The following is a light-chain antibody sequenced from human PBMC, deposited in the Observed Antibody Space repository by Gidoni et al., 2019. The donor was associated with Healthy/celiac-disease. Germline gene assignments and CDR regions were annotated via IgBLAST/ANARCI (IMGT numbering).Light chain of an antibody. CDR1: SSDVGGYNY. CDR2: EVS. CDR3: SSYTSSSTPYVV. Sequence: QSALTQPASVSGSPGQSITISCTGTSSDVGGYNYVPWYQQHPGKAPKLMIYEVSNRPSGVSNRFSGSKSGNTASLTISGLQAEDEADYYSSSYTSSSTPYVVFGGGTKLTVL. V-gene: IGLV2-14*01. J-gene: IGLJ2*01.